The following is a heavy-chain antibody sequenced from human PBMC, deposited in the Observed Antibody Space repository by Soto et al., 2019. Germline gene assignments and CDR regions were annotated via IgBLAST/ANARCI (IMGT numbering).Heavy chain of an antibody. Sequence: SETLSLHCAVSGCSISSFYWSWIRQPAGKGLEWIGRIYSGGRNNYNPSLKSRVTMSVDTSKNQFSLRLSSVTAADTAMYYCARGSSRWDYWGQGTLVPVSS. CDR2: IYSGGRN. CDR3: ARGSSRWDY. J-gene: IGHJ4*02. V-gene: IGHV4-4*07. CDR1: GCSISSFY. D-gene: IGHD6-13*01.